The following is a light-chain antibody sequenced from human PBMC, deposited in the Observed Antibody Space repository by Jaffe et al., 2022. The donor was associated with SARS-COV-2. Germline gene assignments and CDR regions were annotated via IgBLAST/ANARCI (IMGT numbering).Light chain of an antibody. CDR2: EDD. CDR1: SSNIGNNY. J-gene: IGLJ3*02. V-gene: IGLV1-51*02. Sequence: QSVLTQPPSVSAAPGQKVTISCSGSSSNIGNNYVSWYQQLPGAAPKLLIYEDDKRPSGIPDRLSASKSGTSATLGITGLQTGDEAVYYCGTWDSSLSAVVFGGGTRLTVL. CDR3: GTWDSSLSAVV.